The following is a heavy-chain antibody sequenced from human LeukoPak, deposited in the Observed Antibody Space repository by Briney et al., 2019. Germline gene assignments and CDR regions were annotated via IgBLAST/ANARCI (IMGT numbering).Heavy chain of an antibody. J-gene: IGHJ4*02. CDR2: INHSGST. Sequence: SETLSLNCAVYGGSFSGYYWSWIRQPPGKGLEWIGEINHSGSTNYNPSLKSRVTISVDTSKNQFSLKLSSVTAADTAVYYCARGPHYYDSSGYYFAFWGQGTLVTVSS. CDR3: ARGPHYYDSSGYYFAF. CDR1: GGSFSGYY. V-gene: IGHV4-34*01. D-gene: IGHD3-22*01.